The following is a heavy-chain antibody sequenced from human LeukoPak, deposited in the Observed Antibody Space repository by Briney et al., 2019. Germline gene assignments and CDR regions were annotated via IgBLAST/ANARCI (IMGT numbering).Heavy chain of an antibody. CDR1: GGSISSSSYY. CDR3: ARDRVEVPAAGDNWFDP. J-gene: IGHJ5*02. CDR2: IFYSGST. D-gene: IGHD2-2*01. V-gene: IGHV4-39*07. Sequence: PSETLSLTCTVSGGSISSSSYYWGWIRQPPGTGLEWIGSIFYSGSTYYNPSLKSRVTISVDTSKNQFSLKLSSVTAADTAVYYCARDRVEVPAAGDNWFDPWGQGTLVTVSS.